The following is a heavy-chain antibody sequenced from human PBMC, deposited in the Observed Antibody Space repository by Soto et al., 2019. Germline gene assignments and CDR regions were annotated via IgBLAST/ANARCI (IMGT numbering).Heavy chain of an antibody. D-gene: IGHD6-19*01. J-gene: IGHJ6*02. V-gene: IGHV3-53*01. CDR1: GFTVSGNS. CDR2: IFIDGST. Sequence: EVHLVDSGGDLIQPGGSLRLSCGVSGFTVSGNSISWVRQAPGKGLEWISYIFIDGSTYYADSVRGRFSISRDTSKNTLFLQMNNLRAEDTAVYYCARDCGSGTPVTGAQDYYMYYGMDVWGQGTTVTVSS. CDR3: ARDCGSGTPVTGAQDYYMYYGMDV.